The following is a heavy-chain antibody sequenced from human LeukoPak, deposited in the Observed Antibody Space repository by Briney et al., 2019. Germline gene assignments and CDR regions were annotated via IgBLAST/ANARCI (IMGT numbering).Heavy chain of an antibody. CDR3: ARSSYFSMIRGGVLCGFDY. V-gene: IGHV3-20*04. D-gene: IGHD3-10*01. CDR1: GFSFDDYD. Sequence: GGSLRLSCAASGFSFDDYDMSWVRQAPGKGLEWVSGINWNGGSTGYADSVKGRFTISRDNSKSTLFLQMESLRAEDTAVYYCARSSYFSMIRGGVLCGFDYWGQGTLVTLSS. CDR2: INWNGGST. J-gene: IGHJ4*02.